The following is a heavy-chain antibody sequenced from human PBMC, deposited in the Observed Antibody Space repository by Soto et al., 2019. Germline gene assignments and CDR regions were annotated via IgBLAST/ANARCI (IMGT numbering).Heavy chain of an antibody. CDR2: IWYDGTNK. J-gene: IGHJ6*02. D-gene: IGHD1-26*01. CDR3: ARALGVELYCSGLDV. Sequence: QVQLVESGGGVVQPGRSLRLSCAASGFTFSTYGMHWVRQAPGKGLEWVAGIWYDGTNKYYADSVKGRCTIYRDYSKHKPQLIWSTLRAADAALYFCARALGVELYCSGLDVWGQGTTVTVPS. CDR1: GFTFSTYG. V-gene: IGHV3-33*01.